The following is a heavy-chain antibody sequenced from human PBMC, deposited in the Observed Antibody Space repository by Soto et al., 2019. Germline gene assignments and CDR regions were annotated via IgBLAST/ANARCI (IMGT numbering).Heavy chain of an antibody. Sequence: QVQLVQSGAEVEKPGASVKVSYKASGYTFTSYYMHWVRQAPGEGLEWMGVINPSSGRTRSPQNXXGRVTMTRDTXXSXVXXELRSLRSEDTAIYYCAREVERATTGPFYYYAMDVWGQGSTVTVSS. CDR2: INPSSGRT. J-gene: IGHJ6*02. CDR3: AREVERATTGPFYYYAMDV. V-gene: IGHV1-46*01. D-gene: IGHD1-1*01. CDR1: GYTFTSYY.